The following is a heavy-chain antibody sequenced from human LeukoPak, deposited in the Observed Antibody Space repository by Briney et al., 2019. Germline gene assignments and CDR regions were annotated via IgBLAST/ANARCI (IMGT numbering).Heavy chain of an antibody. V-gene: IGHV3-48*02. CDR3: ARDRAYAFDN. Sequence: GGNLRLSCAASGFTFSSYSMNWVRQAPGKGLEWVTYLNIISSEIYYGDSVKGRFTISTDNAKNSVYLQMNSLRDEDTAVYYCARDRAYAFDNGGQGTMVTVSS. CDR2: LNIISSEI. CDR1: GFTFSSYS. J-gene: IGHJ3*02. D-gene: IGHD3-10*01.